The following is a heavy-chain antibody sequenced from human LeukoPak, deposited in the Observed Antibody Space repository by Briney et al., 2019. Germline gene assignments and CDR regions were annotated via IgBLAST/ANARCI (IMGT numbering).Heavy chain of an antibody. Sequence: SETLSLTCAVSGGSVNRGTFFWTWIRKPPGKGLQWIGYISNSGSTNYHPSLKSRVTISSDTSKTQFTLKLTSVTAADTAVYFCARSPSGYRFDSWGQGTLVTVSS. CDR3: ARSPSGYRFDS. V-gene: IGHV4-61*01. D-gene: IGHD3-22*01. CDR1: GGSVNRGTFF. CDR2: ISNSGST. J-gene: IGHJ4*02.